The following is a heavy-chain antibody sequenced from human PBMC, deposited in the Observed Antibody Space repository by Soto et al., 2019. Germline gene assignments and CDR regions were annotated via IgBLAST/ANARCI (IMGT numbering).Heavy chain of an antibody. D-gene: IGHD6-25*01. V-gene: IGHV1-69*13. CDR2: IVPIFGTA. CDR1: GGTFSSYA. Sequence: SVKVSCKDSGGTFSSYALSWVRPAPGQGLEWMGGIVPIFGTANYAHKFQGRVTITAYEYTRTAYMAPSSLRSGDTGVYDSSRETLSGWQFDYFRQGTLLTVS. CDR3: SRETLSGWQFDY. J-gene: IGHJ4*02.